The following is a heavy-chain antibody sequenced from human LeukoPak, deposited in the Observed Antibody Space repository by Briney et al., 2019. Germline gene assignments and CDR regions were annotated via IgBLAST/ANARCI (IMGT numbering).Heavy chain of an antibody. D-gene: IGHD3-10*01. CDR2: ISAYNGNT. CDR1: GYTFTDYY. CDR3: ARWGWFGEIRYYFDY. Sequence: GASVRVSCKASGYTFTDYYIHWVRQAPGQGLEWMGWISAYNGNTNYAQKLQGRVTMTTDTSTSTAYMELRSLRSDDTAVYYCARWGWFGEIRYYFDYWGQGTLVTVSS. V-gene: IGHV1-18*04. J-gene: IGHJ4*02.